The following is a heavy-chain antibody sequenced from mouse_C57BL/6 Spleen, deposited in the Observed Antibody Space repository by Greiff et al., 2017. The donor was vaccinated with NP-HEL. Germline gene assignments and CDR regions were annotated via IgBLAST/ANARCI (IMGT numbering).Heavy chain of an antibody. V-gene: IGHV5-17*01. CDR2: ISSGSSTI. CDR1: GFTFSDYG. J-gene: IGHJ4*01. CDR3: ARGITTVVKDYAMDY. D-gene: IGHD1-1*01. Sequence: EVKLVESGGGLVKPGGSLKLSCAASGFTFSDYGMHWVRQAPETGLEWVAYISSGSSTIYYAAPVKGRFTISRDNAKNTLFLQMTSLRSEDTAMYYCARGITTVVKDYAMDYWGQGTSVTVSS.